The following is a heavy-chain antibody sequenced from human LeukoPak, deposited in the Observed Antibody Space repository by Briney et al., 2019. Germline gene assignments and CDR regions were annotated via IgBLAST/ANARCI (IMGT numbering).Heavy chain of an antibody. CDR3: AKAPSIAAAGTIWYFQH. Sequence: PGGSLRLSCAASGFTFSSYWMSWVRQAPGKGLEWVAFIRYDGSNKYYADSVKGRFTISRDNSKNTLYLQMNSLRAEDTAVYYCAKAPSIAAAGTIWYFQHWGQGTLVTVSS. V-gene: IGHV3-30*02. D-gene: IGHD6-13*01. CDR2: IRYDGSNK. J-gene: IGHJ1*01. CDR1: GFTFSSYW.